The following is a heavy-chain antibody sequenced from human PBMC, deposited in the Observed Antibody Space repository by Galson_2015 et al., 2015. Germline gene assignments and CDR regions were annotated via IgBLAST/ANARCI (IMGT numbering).Heavy chain of an antibody. CDR1: GYTFTGYY. CDR2: INPNSGGT. V-gene: IGHV1-2*04. D-gene: IGHD2-21*02. J-gene: IGHJ6*02. CDR3: ARGTYCGGDCSPPGDYDMDV. Sequence: SVKVSCKASGYTFTGYYMHWVRQAPGQGLEWMGWINPNSGGTNYAQKFQGWVTMTRDTSISTAYMELSRLRSDDTAVYYCARGTYCGGDCSPPGDYDMDVWGQGTTVTVSS.